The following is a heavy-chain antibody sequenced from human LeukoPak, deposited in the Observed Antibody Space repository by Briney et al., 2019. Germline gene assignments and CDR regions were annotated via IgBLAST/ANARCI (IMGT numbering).Heavy chain of an antibody. D-gene: IGHD3-16*01. CDR2: INHSGST. V-gene: IGHV4-34*01. Sequence: SETLSLTCAVYGGSFSGYYWSWIRQPPGKGLEWIGEINHSGSTNYNPSLKSRVTISVDTSKNQFSLKLSSVTAADTAVYYCARVLISQGADYWGQGTLVTVSS. J-gene: IGHJ4*02. CDR1: GGSFSGYY. CDR3: ARVLISQGADY.